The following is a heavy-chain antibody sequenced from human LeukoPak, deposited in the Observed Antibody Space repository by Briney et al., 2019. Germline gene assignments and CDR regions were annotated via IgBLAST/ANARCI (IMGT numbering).Heavy chain of an antibody. Sequence: SETLSLTCTVSGGSISSGGYYWSWIRQPPGKGLEWIGYIHHSGNTYYNPSLKSRVNISLDTSKNQFSLKLSSGTAADTAVYYCAGDVVRDYFDYWGQGTPVTVSS. D-gene: IGHD2-21*01. CDR1: GGSISSGGYY. V-gene: IGHV4-30-4*01. CDR2: IHHSGNT. J-gene: IGHJ4*02. CDR3: AGDVVRDYFDY.